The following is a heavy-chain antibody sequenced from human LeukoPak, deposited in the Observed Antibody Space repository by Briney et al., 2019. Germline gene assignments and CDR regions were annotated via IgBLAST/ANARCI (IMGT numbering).Heavy chain of an antibody. J-gene: IGHJ6*03. V-gene: IGHV1-24*01. CDR2: FDPEDGET. CDR3: ARATRIVGATRDYYYYYYMDV. Sequence: GASVTVSCKVSGYTLTELSMHWVRQAPGKGLEWMGGFDPEDGETIYAQKFQGRVTMTEDTSTDTAYMELSSLRSEDTAVYYCARATRIVGATRDYYYYYYMDVWGKGTTVTVSS. CDR1: GYTLTELS. D-gene: IGHD1-26*01.